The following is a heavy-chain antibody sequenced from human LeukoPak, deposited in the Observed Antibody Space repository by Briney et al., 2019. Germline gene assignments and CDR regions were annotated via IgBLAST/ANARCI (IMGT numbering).Heavy chain of an antibody. Sequence: SQTLSLTCTVSGGSISSGEYYWSWIRQHPGKGLEWIGYMYYTGSTYYNPSLKSRVTISADTSKNLFSLKLASVTAADTAVYHCARGGEYDVLTGWPMLDYWGQGTLVTVSS. CDR3: ARGGEYDVLTGWPMLDY. V-gene: IGHV4-31*03. CDR2: MYYTGST. J-gene: IGHJ4*02. D-gene: IGHD3-9*01. CDR1: GGSISSGEYY.